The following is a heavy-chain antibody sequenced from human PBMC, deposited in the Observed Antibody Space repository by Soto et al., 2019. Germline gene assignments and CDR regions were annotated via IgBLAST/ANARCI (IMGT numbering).Heavy chain of an antibody. V-gene: IGHV3-72*01. D-gene: IGHD3-22*01. CDR1: GFTFSDHY. J-gene: IGHJ4*02. CDR2: SRDKPQGYST. Sequence: GGSLRLPCAGSGFTFSDHYIDWVRPAPGKGLEWVGRSRDKPQGYSTAYAASVKGRFTTSRDESKNSAYLQMNSLKTEDTAVYYCVRATYFSDSSGYTRCLDYWGQGTLVTVSS. CDR3: VRATYFSDSSGYTRCLDY.